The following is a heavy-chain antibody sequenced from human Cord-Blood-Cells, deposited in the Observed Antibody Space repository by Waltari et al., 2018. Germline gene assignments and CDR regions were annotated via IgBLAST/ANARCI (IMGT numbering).Heavy chain of an antibody. V-gene: IGHV3-30*18. CDR3: AKVEGGYDDSSGYAFDI. D-gene: IGHD3-22*01. J-gene: IGHJ3*02. CDR1: GFTFSSYG. CDR2: ISDDGSNK. Sequence: QVQLVESGGGVVQPGRSLRLSCAASGFTFSSYGMHWVRQAPGKGLEWEAVISDDGSNKYYADSVKGRITSSRDNSKNTLYLQMNSRRAEDTAVYYCAKVEGGYDDSSGYAFDIWGQGTMVSVSS.